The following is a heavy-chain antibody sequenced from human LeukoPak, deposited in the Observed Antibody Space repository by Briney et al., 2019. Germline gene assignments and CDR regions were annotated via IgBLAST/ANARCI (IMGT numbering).Heavy chain of an antibody. J-gene: IGHJ4*02. V-gene: IGHV3-23*01. CDR2: ISASGSST. Sequence: PGGSLRLSCAASGFSFSKYAMSWVRQAPGKGLEWVSAISASGSSTNYADSVKGRFIISRDNSKSTLPLQVNSLRGDDTAVYYCAKDKDGTGWYPFDYWGQGTLVTVAS. CDR1: GFSFSKYA. D-gene: IGHD6-19*01. CDR3: AKDKDGTGWYPFDY.